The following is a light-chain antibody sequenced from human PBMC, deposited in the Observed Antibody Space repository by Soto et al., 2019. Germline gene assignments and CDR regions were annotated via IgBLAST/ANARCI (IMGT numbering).Light chain of an antibody. CDR1: TSNIGSNS. Sequence: QSVLTQPPSASGTPGQTVTISCSGGTSNIGSNSVYWYQQLPGRAPKLLIYTNNDRPSGVPDRFSGSKSGTSGSLAISGLRPEDEADYYCAAWDDSLSGPLFGAGTKLTVL. V-gene: IGLV1-47*02. CDR2: TNN. J-gene: IGLJ2*01. CDR3: AAWDDSLSGPL.